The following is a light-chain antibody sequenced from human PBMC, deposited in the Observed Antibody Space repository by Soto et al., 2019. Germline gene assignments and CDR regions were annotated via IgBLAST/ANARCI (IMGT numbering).Light chain of an antibody. CDR1: QGIHKY. J-gene: IGKJ5*01. V-gene: IGKV1-17*03. Sequence: DIQMTQSPSAMSASVGDRVTITCRASQGIHKYLAWFQQKPGKVPKRLIYGASSLHSGVPSRFSGSGSVTEFTLTISSLQPEDFATYYCLQHNFYPPTFGQGTRLE. CDR3: LQHNFYPPT. CDR2: GAS.